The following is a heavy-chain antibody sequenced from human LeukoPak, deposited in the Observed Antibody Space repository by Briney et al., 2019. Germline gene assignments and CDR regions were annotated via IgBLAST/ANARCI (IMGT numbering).Heavy chain of an antibody. CDR2: SYDTTT. CDR1: GGSMSTYF. D-gene: IGHD1-14*01. J-gene: IGHJ6*04. V-gene: IGHV4-59*01. CDR3: ARNFPGRTEDV. Sequence: SETLSLTCTVSGGSMSTYFWTWVRQSPGKGLEWVGYSYDTTTTYNPSLKGRVTISADTSQNQLSLKVTSVTAADTAVYYCARNFPGRTEDVWGKGTTVIVSS.